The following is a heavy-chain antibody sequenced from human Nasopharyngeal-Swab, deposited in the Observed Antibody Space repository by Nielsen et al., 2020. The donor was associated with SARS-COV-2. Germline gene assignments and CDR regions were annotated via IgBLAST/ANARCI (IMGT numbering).Heavy chain of an antibody. CDR1: GFTFSSYA. CDR3: AASPNYYDSSGYPFDI. CDR2: ISGSGGST. V-gene: IGHV3-23*01. J-gene: IGHJ3*02. D-gene: IGHD3-22*01. Sequence: GESLKISCAASGFTFSSYAMSWVRQAPGKGLEWVSAISGSGGSTYYADSVKGRFTISRDNSKNTLYLQMNSLRAEDTAVYYCAASPNYYDSSGYPFDIWGQGTMVTVSS.